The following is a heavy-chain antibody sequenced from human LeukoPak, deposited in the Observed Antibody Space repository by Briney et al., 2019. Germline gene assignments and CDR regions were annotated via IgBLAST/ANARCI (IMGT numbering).Heavy chain of an antibody. J-gene: IGHJ5*02. D-gene: IGHD6-6*01. Sequence: ASVKVSCKVSGYTLTELSMHWVRQAPGKGLEWMGGFDPEDGETIYAQKFQGRVTMTEDTSTDTAYMELSSLRSEDTAVYYCARDSRGYSSSSGLNWFDPWGQGTLVTVSS. V-gene: IGHV1-24*01. CDR2: FDPEDGET. CDR3: ARDSRGYSSSSGLNWFDP. CDR1: GYTLTELS.